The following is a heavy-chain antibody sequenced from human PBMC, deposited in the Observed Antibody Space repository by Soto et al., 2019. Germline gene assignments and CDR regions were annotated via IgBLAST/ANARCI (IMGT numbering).Heavy chain of an antibody. D-gene: IGHD6-19*01. CDR1: GFTFSHAW. CDR3: TRRIAVAGTYYFDY. V-gene: IGHV3-15*07. Sequence: LVESGGGIVQPGGSLRLSCVASGFTFSHAWMDWVRQAPGKGLEWVGRIKSISDGETTNYAASVAGRFNISRDDSKNTLFLHVNSLKTEDTGVYYCTRRIAVAGTYYFDYWGQGTLVTVSA. J-gene: IGHJ4*02. CDR2: IKSISDGETT.